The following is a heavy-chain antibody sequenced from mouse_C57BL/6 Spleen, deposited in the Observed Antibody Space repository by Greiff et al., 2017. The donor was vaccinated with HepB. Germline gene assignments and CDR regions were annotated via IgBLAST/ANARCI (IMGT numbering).Heavy chain of an antibody. CDR1: GYAFSSSW. J-gene: IGHJ2*01. D-gene: IGHD2-4*01. V-gene: IGHV1-82*01. Sequence: QVQLQQPGPELVKPGASVKISCKASGYAFSSSWMNWVKQRPGKGLEWIGRIYPGDGDTNYNGKFKGKATLTADKSSSTAYMQLSSLTSEDSAVYFCARGDYDEDYWGQGTTLTVSS. CDR3: ARGDYDEDY. CDR2: IYPGDGDT.